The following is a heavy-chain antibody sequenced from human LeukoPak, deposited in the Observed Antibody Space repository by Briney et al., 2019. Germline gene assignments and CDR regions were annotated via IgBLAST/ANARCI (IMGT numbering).Heavy chain of an antibody. Sequence: SETLSLTCTVSGGSISSSSYYWGWIRQPPGKGLEWIGSIYYSGSSYYNPSLKSRVTISVDTSKNQFSLKLSSVTAADTAVYYCARHVRYRSSTSCSYYFDYWGQGTLVTVSS. CDR1: GGSISSSSYY. V-gene: IGHV4-39*01. CDR3: ARHVRYRSSTSCSYYFDY. CDR2: IYYSGSS. D-gene: IGHD2-2*01. J-gene: IGHJ4*02.